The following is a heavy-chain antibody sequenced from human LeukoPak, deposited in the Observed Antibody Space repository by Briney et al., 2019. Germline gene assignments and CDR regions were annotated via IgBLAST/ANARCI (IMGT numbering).Heavy chain of an antibody. Sequence: GGSLRLSWAASGISFSPHYMSWVRQAPGKGLEWVSVIYSDGPTYYADSVKGRFTISRDNSKNTLYLQMNSLRAEDTAVYYCARDHYYRSGSYYVYWGQGTLVTVSS. J-gene: IGHJ4*02. V-gene: IGHV3-66*01. CDR3: ARDHYYRSGSYYVY. CDR1: GISFSPHY. CDR2: IYSDGPT. D-gene: IGHD3-10*01.